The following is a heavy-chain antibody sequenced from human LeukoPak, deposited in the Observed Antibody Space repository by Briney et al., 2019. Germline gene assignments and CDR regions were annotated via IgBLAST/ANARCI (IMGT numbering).Heavy chain of an antibody. J-gene: IGHJ2*01. V-gene: IGHV1-18*01. Sequence: GASVKVSCKASGYTFTSYGISWVRQAPGQGLEWMGWISAYNGNTNYAQKLQGRVTMTTDTSTSTAYMELRSLRSDDTAVYYCARDSRTVTPLWYFDLWGRGTLVTVSS. CDR3: ARDSRTVTPLWYFDL. CDR2: ISAYNGNT. D-gene: IGHD4-17*01. CDR1: GYTFTSYG.